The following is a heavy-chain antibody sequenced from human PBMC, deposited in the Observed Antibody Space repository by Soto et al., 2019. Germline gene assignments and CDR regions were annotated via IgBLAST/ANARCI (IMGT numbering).Heavy chain of an antibody. V-gene: IGHV3-7*01. J-gene: IGHJ4*03. CDR1: GGTFGTYW. CDR3: TREDSIIIPAGSDC. D-gene: IGHD2-2*01. CDR2: IKQDGSEK. Sequence: SMRVPSSALGGTFGTYWRTRVRPATGKGLEWVANIKQDGSEKYYVDSVKGRFAISRDNAKSSVSLQMNTLRVEDTAVYYCTREDSIIIPAGSDCWGQRT.